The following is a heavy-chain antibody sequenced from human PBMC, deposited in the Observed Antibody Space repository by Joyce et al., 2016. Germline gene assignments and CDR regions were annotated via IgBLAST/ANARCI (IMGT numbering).Heavy chain of an antibody. CDR2: SNLNSGGT. J-gene: IGHJ2*01. CDR1: GYTVTDYY. Sequence: QVQLVQSGAEVKKPGASVKVSCKASGYTVTDYYMHWVRQAPGQGLERMVGSNLNSGGTEYPQKVQGRVTMTRDTSIRTAYMELTGLRSDDTAVYYCARGDLRTSSPLFWYFALWGRGTLVTVSS. V-gene: IGHV1-2*02. CDR3: ARGDLRTSSPLFWYFAL. D-gene: IGHD2-2*01.